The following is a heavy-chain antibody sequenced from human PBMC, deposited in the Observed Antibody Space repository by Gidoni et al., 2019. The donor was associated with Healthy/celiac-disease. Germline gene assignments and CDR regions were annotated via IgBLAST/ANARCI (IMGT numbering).Heavy chain of an antibody. CDR1: GFTLVYSA. Sequence: EVQLVESGGGLLQPGRSLLLSCTASGFTLVYSAMSWFRQAPGKGPEWVGFMRSKAYGGTTEYAAAVKGRLTIARDDSKSSAYLQRNSLKTEDTAVYYCTREGDDSSGYYYSFDYWGQGTLVTVSS. J-gene: IGHJ4*02. CDR3: TREGDDSSGYYYSFDY. CDR2: MRSKAYGGTT. D-gene: IGHD3-22*01. V-gene: IGHV3-49*03.